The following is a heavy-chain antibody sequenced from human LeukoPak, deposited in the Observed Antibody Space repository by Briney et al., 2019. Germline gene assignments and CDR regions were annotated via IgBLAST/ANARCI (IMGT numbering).Heavy chain of an antibody. CDR2: MYWNDDK. D-gene: IGHD3-22*01. J-gene: IGHJ4*02. Sequence: ESGPTLVKAPQTLTLTCTFSGFSLGTREVGVGWIRQPPGKALEWLALMYWNDDKRYSPSLKSRLTITKDTSKNQVVLTMTNMDPVDTATYYCAHSSYYYDSSGYYALDYWGQGTLVTVSS. CDR1: GFSLGTREVG. CDR3: AHSSYYYDSSGYYALDY. V-gene: IGHV2-5*01.